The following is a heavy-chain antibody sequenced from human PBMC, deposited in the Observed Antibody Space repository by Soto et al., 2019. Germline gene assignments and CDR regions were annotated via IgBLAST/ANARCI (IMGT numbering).Heavy chain of an antibody. D-gene: IGHD6-19*01. CDR3: AADKKIAVAGTV. J-gene: IGHJ4*02. V-gene: IGHV1-58*01. CDR1: GFTFTSSA. Sequence: ASVKVSCKASGFTFTSSAVQWVRQARGQRLEWIGWIVVGSGNTNYAQKFQERVTITRDMSTSTAYMELSSLRSEDTAVYYCAADKKIAVAGTVWGQGTLVTVSS. CDR2: IVVGSGNT.